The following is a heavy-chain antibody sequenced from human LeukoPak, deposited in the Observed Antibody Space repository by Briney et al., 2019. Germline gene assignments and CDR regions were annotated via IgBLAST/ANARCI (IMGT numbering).Heavy chain of an antibody. D-gene: IGHD6-13*01. Sequence: GGSLRLSCAASGFSITNYWMTWVRQAPGKGLEWVAVIWYDGSNKYYADSVKGRFTISRDNSKNTLYLQMNSLRAEDTAVYYCARVPHMGSSWPFDYWGQGTLVTVSS. CDR2: IWYDGSNK. CDR3: ARVPHMGSSWPFDY. J-gene: IGHJ4*02. V-gene: IGHV3-33*08. CDR1: GFSITNYW.